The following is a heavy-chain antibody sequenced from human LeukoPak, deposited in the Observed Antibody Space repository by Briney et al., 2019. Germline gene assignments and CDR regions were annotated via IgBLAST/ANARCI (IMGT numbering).Heavy chain of an antibody. CDR2: IYYSGST. V-gene: IGHV4-59*11. CDR3: AREEGYYDTSGRYYYYYMDV. D-gene: IGHD3-22*01. J-gene: IGHJ6*03. Sequence: SETLSLTCTVSGGSISSHYWSWIWQPPGKGLEWIGYIYYSGSTNYIPSLKGRVTISVDTSKNQFSLKLSSVTAADTAVYYCAREEGYYDTSGRYYYYYMDVWGKGTTVTVSS. CDR1: GGSISSHY.